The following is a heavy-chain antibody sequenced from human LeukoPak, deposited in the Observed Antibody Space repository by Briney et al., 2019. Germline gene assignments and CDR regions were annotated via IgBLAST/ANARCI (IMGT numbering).Heavy chain of an antibody. CDR2: ISAYNGNT. CDR3: AREPHPRPYGDYSPYYYYGMDV. D-gene: IGHD4-17*01. CDR1: GYTFTSYG. Sequence: GASVKVSCKASGYTFTSYGISWVRQAPGQGLEWMGWISAYNGNTNYAQKLQGRVTMTTDTSTSTAYMALRSLRSDDTAVYYCAREPHPRPYGDYSPYYYYGMDVWGQGTTVTVSS. J-gene: IGHJ6*02. V-gene: IGHV1-18*01.